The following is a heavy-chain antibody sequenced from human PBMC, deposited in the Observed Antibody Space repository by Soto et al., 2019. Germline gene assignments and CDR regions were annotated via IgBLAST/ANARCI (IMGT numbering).Heavy chain of an antibody. V-gene: IGHV3-33*01. D-gene: IGHD2-15*01. J-gene: IGHJ6*02. CDR1: GFTFSSYG. CDR3: ARDLRYCSGGSCYSYYYYGMDV. Sequence: QVQLVESGGGVVQPGRSLRLSCAASGFTFSSYGMHWVRQAPGKGLEWVAVIWYDGSNKYYADSVKGRFTISRDNSKNTLYLQMNSLRAEDTAVYYCARDLRYCSGGSCYSYYYYGMDVWGQGTTVTVSS. CDR2: IWYDGSNK.